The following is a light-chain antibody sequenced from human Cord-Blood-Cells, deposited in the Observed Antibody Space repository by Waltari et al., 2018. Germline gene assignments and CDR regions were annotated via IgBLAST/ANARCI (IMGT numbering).Light chain of an antibody. J-gene: IGKJ3*01. CDR2: AAS. Sequence: AIRMTQSPSSFSASTGDRVTFTCRASQVISSYLAWYQQKPGKAPKLLIYAASTLQSGVPSRFSGSGSGTDFTLTISCLQSEDFATYYCQQYYSYPLTFGPGTKVDIK. CDR3: QQYYSYPLT. CDR1: QVISSY. V-gene: IGKV1-8*01.